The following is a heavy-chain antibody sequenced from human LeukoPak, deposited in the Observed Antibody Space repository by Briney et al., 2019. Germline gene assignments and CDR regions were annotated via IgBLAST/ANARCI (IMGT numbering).Heavy chain of an antibody. J-gene: IGHJ3*02. CDR2: IYDDGST. CDR1: GGSMNYYF. Sequence: SETLSLTCSVSGGSMNYYFWSWVRQAPGTGLEWIGYIYDDGSTNHNPSLKGRVTISIDTSKNSFSLKLRSVTAADTAVYYCAGAYCGGDCYSGRTFDIWGQGTMVTVSS. CDR3: AGAYCGGDCYSGRTFDI. D-gene: IGHD2-21*02. V-gene: IGHV4-59*01.